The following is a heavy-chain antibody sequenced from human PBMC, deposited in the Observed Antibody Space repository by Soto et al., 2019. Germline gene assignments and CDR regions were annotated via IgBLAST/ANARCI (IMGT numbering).Heavy chain of an antibody. J-gene: IGHJ6*02. CDR3: ARDWADIVVVPAAIGHYGMDV. D-gene: IGHD2-2*01. Sequence: PSETLSLTCTVSGGSIGGSTYYWGWIRQPPGKGLEWIGSIYYSGNTNYNPSLKSRVTISVDTSNNQFSLKLTSVTAADTAVYYCARDWADIVVVPAAIGHYGMDVWGQGTTVTVSS. CDR1: GGSIGGSTYY. CDR2: IYYSGNT. V-gene: IGHV4-39*02.